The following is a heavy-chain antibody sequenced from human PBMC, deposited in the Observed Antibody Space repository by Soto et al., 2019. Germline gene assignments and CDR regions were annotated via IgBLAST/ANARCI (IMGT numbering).Heavy chain of an antibody. CDR3: ATAPHTFMVDYYPYCMHG. J-gene: IGHJ6*02. V-gene: IGHV3-23*01. Sequence: RGSLILSCAASGFTFSSYAMSWVRQAPGKGLEWVSAISGSGGSTYYADSVKGRFTISRDNSKNTLYLQMNSLRAEDTAVYYCATAPHTFMVDYYPYCMHGCGQVPAV. CDR1: GFTFSSYA. CDR2: ISGSGGST. D-gene: IGHD5-18*01.